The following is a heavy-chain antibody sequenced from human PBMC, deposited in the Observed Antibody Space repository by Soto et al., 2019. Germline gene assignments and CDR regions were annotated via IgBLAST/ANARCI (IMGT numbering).Heavy chain of an antibody. CDR2: ISSSSSTI. CDR1: GFTFSSYS. V-gene: IGHV3-48*01. J-gene: IGHJ4*02. Sequence: CAASGFTFSSYSMNWVRQAPGKGLEWVAYISSSSSTIYYADSVKGRFTISRDNAKNSLYLQMNSLRAEDTAVYYCARVPLSMDYWGQGTLVTVSS. CDR3: ARVPLSMDY.